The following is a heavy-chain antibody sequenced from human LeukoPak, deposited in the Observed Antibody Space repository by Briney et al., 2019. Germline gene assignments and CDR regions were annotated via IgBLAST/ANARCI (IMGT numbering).Heavy chain of an antibody. CDR3: ARAAYVWGSYRYYFDY. J-gene: IGHJ4*02. D-gene: IGHD3-16*02. CDR2: ISDYNGNT. V-gene: IGHV1-18*01. Sequence: ASVKVSCKASGYTFTSYGISWVRQAPGQGLEWMGWISDYNGNTNYAQKLQGRVTMTTDTSTRTAYMELRSLRSDDTAVYYCARAAYVWGSYRYYFDYWGQGTLVTVSS. CDR1: GYTFTSYG.